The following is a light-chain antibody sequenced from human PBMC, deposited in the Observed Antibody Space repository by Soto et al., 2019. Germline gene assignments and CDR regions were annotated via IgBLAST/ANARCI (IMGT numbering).Light chain of an antibody. CDR1: QSVSSN. Sequence: IVMTQSPATLSVSPGERATLSCRASQSVSSNLAWYQRRPGQAPRRLIYGASTRATGIPARFSGSGSGTEFTLTISSLQPEDFAVYYCQQYTNWPPWTFGQGTKVEIK. V-gene: IGKV3-15*01. J-gene: IGKJ1*01. CDR2: GAS. CDR3: QQYTNWPPWT.